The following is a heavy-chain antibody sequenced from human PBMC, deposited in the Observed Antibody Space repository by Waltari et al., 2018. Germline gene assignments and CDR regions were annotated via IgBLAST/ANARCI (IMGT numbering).Heavy chain of an antibody. CDR2: INWKGDKV. V-gene: IGHV3-20*04. CDR1: GSRLAEYG. CDR3: ARGGDSSWPR. J-gene: IGHJ4*02. Sequence: VESGGGVIRPGGARSLCCEESGSRLAEYGMSGVRQGPGKGLEWIAGINWKGDKVAYGDAVRGRFIISRDNAKNLLYLQMNTVGLDDTALYYCARGGDSSWPRWGQGTLVTVSA. D-gene: IGHD3-22*01.